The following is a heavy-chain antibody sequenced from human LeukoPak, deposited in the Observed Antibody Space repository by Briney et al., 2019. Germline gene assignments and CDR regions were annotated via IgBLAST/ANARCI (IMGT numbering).Heavy chain of an antibody. CDR1: GFTFSSYA. CDR3: AKDRGSWCVDY. CDR2: ISYDGSNK. V-gene: IGHV3-30*18. D-gene: IGHD4/OR15-4a*01. J-gene: IGHJ4*02. Sequence: GGSLRLSCAASGFTFSSYAMSWVRRAPGKGLEWVAVISYDGSNKYYADSVKGRFTISRDNSKNTLYLQMNSLRAEDTAVYYCAKDRGSWCVDYWGQGTLVTVSS.